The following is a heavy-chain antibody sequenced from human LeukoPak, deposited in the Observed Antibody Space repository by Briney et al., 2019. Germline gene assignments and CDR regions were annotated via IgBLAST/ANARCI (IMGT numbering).Heavy chain of an antibody. D-gene: IGHD3-10*01. V-gene: IGHV3-48*01. CDR1: GFTFSSYS. J-gene: IGHJ4*02. CDR3: SVGYYGSGSYYNLPGYYFDY. CDR2: ISSSSSTI. Sequence: PGGSLRLSCAASGFTFSSYSMNWVRQAPGKGLEWVSYISSSSSTIYYADSVKGRFTISRDNAKNSLYLQMNSLRAEDTAVYYCSVGYYGSGSYYNLPGYYFDYWGQGTLVTVSS.